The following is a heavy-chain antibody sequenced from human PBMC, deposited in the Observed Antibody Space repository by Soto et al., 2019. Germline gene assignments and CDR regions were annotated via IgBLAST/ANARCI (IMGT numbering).Heavy chain of an antibody. CDR1: GGSISGYY. D-gene: IGHD3-22*01. V-gene: IGHV4-59*01. Sequence: PSETLSLTCTVSGGSISGYYWSWIRQPPGKGLEWIGYIYYSGSTNYNPSLKSRVTISVDTSKNQFSLKLSSVTAADTAVYYCARRGEWITYYYDSSGFDPWGQGTLVTVSS. CDR3: ARRGEWITYYYDSSGFDP. CDR2: IYYSGST. J-gene: IGHJ5*02.